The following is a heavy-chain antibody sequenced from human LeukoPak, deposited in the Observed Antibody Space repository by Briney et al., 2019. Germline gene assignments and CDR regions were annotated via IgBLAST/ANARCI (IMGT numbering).Heavy chain of an antibody. J-gene: IGHJ6*03. Sequence: PSETLSLTCTVSGGSISSYYWRWIRQPPGKGLEWIGYIYYSGSTNYNPSLKSRVTISVDTSKNQFSLKLSSVTAADTAVYYCAATVLGYCSSTSCYQSNYYYYYMDVWGKGTTVTVSS. CDR2: IYYSGST. CDR3: AATVLGYCSSTSCYQSNYYYYYMDV. V-gene: IGHV4-59*01. D-gene: IGHD2-2*01. CDR1: GGSISSYY.